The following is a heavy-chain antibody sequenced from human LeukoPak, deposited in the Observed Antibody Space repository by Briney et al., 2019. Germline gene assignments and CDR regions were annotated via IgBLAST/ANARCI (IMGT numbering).Heavy chain of an antibody. V-gene: IGHV3-23*01. CDR2: ISNSGYNT. CDR1: GFTVSSRA. D-gene: IGHD1-26*01. CDR3: ARHDGSSFIYYVDH. J-gene: IGHJ4*02. Sequence: PGGSLRLSCAASGFTVSSRAMSWVRQAPGKGLEWVSTISNSGYNTWYADSVKGRFTISRDNSQNTLYLQMSSLRAEDTALYYCARHDGSSFIYYVDHWGQGALVTVSS.